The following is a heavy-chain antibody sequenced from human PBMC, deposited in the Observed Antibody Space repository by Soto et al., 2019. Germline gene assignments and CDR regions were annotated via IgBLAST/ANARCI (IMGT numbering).Heavy chain of an antibody. CDR1: GSTFSDYY. Sequence: SGGSLRLSCAASGSTFSDYYMSWIRQAPGKGLEWVSYISSSGSTIYYADSVKGRFTISRNNAKNSLYLQMNSLRAEDTAVYYCARCPLLRFLEWPYGMDVWGQGTTVTVSS. J-gene: IGHJ6*02. D-gene: IGHD3-3*01. CDR3: ARCPLLRFLEWPYGMDV. V-gene: IGHV3-11*01. CDR2: ISSSGSTI.